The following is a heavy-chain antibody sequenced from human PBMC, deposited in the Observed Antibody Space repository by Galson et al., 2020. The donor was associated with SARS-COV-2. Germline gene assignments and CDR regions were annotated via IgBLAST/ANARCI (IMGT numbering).Heavy chain of an antibody. V-gene: IGHV3-48*03. D-gene: IGHD1-1*01. Sequence: GSLRLSCAASGFTFSSYEMNWVRQAPGKGLEWVSYISSSGSTIYYADSVKGRFTISRDNAKNSLYLQMNSLRAEDTAVYYCARESVYNTFDYWGQGTLVTVSS. CDR1: GFTFSSYE. CDR3: ARESVYNTFDY. CDR2: ISSSGSTI. J-gene: IGHJ4*02.